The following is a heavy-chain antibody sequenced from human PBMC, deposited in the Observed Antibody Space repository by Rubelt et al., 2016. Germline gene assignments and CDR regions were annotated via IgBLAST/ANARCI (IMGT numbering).Heavy chain of an antibody. CDR1: GYTFTGYY. J-gene: IGHJ4*02. CDR2: INPNSGGT. CDR3: ARDDSPYYYDSSGYYDY. V-gene: IGHV1-2*04. D-gene: IGHD3-22*01. Sequence: QVQLVQSGAEVKKPGASVRVSCKASGYTFTGYYMHWVRQAPGQGLEWMGWINPNSGGTNYAQKFQGSVTRTMDTSSSRAYRELGRLRSDDTAVYYCARDDSPYYYDSSGYYDYWGQGTLVTVSS.